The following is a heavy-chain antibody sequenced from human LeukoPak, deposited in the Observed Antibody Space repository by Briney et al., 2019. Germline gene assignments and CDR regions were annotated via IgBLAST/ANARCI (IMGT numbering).Heavy chain of an antibody. CDR1: GYTFTSHN. CDR2: INTGNGIT. Sequence: ASVKVSCKASGYTFTSHNIHWVRQAPGQRLEWMGWINTGNGITKYSQKFQGRVTVTRDTSASTVYVELSSLSTEDTAVYYRSRCAYSGGWSCDHWGQGTLVTVSS. V-gene: IGHV1-3*04. CDR3: SRCAYSGGWSCDH. D-gene: IGHD2-15*01. J-gene: IGHJ5*02.